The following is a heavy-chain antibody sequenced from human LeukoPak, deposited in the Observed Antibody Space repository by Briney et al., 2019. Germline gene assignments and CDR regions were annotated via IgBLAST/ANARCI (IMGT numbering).Heavy chain of an antibody. CDR2: ISGSGGST. CDR1: GFTFSSYA. J-gene: IGHJ3*02. Sequence: PGGSLRLSCAASGFTFSSYAMSWVRQAPGKGLEWVSAISGSGGSTYYADSVKGRFTISRDNAKNSLYLQMNSLRAEDTALYYCARAGLGAFDIWGQGTMVTVSS. V-gene: IGHV3-23*01. CDR3: ARAGLGAFDI.